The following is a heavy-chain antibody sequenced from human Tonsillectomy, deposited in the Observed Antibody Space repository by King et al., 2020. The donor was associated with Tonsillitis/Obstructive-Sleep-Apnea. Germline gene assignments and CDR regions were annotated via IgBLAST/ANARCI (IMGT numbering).Heavy chain of an antibody. CDR1: GFAFSGYW. CDR2: INGDGSST. Sequence: EVQLVESGGGLVQPGGSLRLSCAASGFAFSGYWMYWVRQAPGKGLVWVSHINGDGSSTNYADSVKGRFTISRDNAKSTLYLQMNSLRAEDTAVYYCARGGGYIYGYILYWGQGTLVTVSS. V-gene: IGHV3-74*01. CDR3: ARGGGYIYGYILY. D-gene: IGHD5-18*01. J-gene: IGHJ4*02.